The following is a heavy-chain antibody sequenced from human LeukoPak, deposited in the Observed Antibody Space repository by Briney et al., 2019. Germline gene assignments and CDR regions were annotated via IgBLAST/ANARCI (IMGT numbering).Heavy chain of an antibody. CDR2: TYYRSKWNN. CDR3: SRDTYSITGTPWFDP. CDR1: GDSVSSNSAA. Sequence: SQTLSLTCAISGDSVSSNSAAWNWIRQSPSRGLEWLGRTYYRSKWNNDYAVSVKSRITINPDTSKNQFSLQLNSVTPGDTAVYYCSRDTYSITGTPWFDPWGQGTLVTVSS. J-gene: IGHJ5*02. V-gene: IGHV6-1*01. D-gene: IGHD1-20*01.